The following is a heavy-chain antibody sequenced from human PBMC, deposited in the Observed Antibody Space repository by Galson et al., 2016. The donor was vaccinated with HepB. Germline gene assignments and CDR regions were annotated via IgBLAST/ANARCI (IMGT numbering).Heavy chain of an antibody. J-gene: IGHJ6*02. CDR1: GDTFSSYA. V-gene: IGHV1-69*11. D-gene: IGHD3-3*01. CDR2: IIPVLGTA. CDR3: ARLYDFWSGYFDYYGLDV. Sequence: SCKASGDTFSSYAFTWVRQAPGQGLEWMGWIIPVLGTANYAQKFQGRVTITADESTSTAYMELSSLRSEDTAVYYCARLYDFWSGYFDYYGLDVWGQGTTVVVSS.